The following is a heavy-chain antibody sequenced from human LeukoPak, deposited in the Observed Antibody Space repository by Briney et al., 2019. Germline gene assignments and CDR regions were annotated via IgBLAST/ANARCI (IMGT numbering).Heavy chain of an antibody. J-gene: IGHJ6*04. D-gene: IGHD3-9*01. Sequence: GASVKVSCKASGGTFSSYAISWVRQAPGQGLEWMGGIIPIFGTANYAQKFQGRVTITADESTSTAYMELSSLRSEDTAVYYCASDYDILTGPKPYYYYGMDVRGKGTTVTVSS. CDR1: GGTFSSYA. CDR2: IIPIFGTA. CDR3: ASDYDILTGPKPYYYYGMDV. V-gene: IGHV1-69*13.